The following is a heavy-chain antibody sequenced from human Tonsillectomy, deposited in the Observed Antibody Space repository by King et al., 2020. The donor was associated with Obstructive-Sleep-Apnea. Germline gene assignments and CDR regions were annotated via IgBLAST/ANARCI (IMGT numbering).Heavy chain of an antibody. D-gene: IGHD1-14*01. J-gene: IGHJ4*02. V-gene: IGHV3-21*01. CDR1: GFTFSSFT. CDR2: IGTTGSYI. CDR3: ARVSKGHGDHHIREFDY. Sequence: DVQLVESGGGLVKPGGSLRLSCAASGFTFSSFTMNWVRQSPGRGLEWVSSIGTTGSYIYYADSLKGRFTISRDNAKNSLYLQMNSLRAEDTAVYYCARVSKGHGDHHIREFDYWGQGTLVTVSS.